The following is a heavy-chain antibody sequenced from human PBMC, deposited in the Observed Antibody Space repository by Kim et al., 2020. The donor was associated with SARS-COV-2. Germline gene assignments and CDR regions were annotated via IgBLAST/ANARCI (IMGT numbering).Heavy chain of an antibody. V-gene: IGHV3-21*01. CDR2: ISSSSSYI. CDR1: GFTFSSYS. CDR3: ARDHYGDYGHYFDY. Sequence: GGSLRLSCAASGFTFSSYSMNWVRQAPGKGLEWVSSISSSSSYIYYADSVKGRFTISRDNAKNSLYLQMNSLRAEDTAVYYCARDHYGDYGHYFDYWGQGTLVTVSS. J-gene: IGHJ4*02. D-gene: IGHD4-17*01.